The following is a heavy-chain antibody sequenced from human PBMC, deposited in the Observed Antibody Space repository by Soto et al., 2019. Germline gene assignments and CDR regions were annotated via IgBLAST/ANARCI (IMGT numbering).Heavy chain of an antibody. V-gene: IGHV4-30-4*08. Sequence: TSETRSLIYTVSGGSVSSGSYFWSWIRKPPGKGLEWIGNIYYSGNTYYTPSFESLVAVSVHTSNSQFSLNVTSVSAGDPAVYFCARGRSCLTGRCFPNWFDSWGQGALVTVYS. D-gene: IGHD2-15*01. CDR1: GGSVSSGSYF. CDR3: ARGRSCLTGRCFPNWFDS. J-gene: IGHJ5*01. CDR2: IYYSGNT.